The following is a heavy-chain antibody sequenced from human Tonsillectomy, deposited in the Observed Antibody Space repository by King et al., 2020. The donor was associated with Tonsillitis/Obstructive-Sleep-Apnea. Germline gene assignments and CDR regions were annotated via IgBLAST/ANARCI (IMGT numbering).Heavy chain of an antibody. CDR2: IKKDGHEE. D-gene: IGHD3-22*01. V-gene: IGHV3-7*01. CDR3: ARGARYYDTSGRDAFDI. Sequence: VQLVESGGDLVQPGGSLRLSCAASGFTFSSYWMNRVRQAPGKGLEWVANIKKDGHEEYYVDSVKGRFTISRDNAKNSLSLQMNSLRAEDTAVYYCARGARYYDTSGRDAFDIWGQGTRVTVSS. CDR1: GFTFSSYW. J-gene: IGHJ3*02.